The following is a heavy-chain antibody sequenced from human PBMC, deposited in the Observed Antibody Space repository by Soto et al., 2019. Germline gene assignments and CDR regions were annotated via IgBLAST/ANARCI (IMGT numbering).Heavy chain of an antibody. D-gene: IGHD3-22*01. CDR2: IIPIFGTA. Sequence: SVKVSCKASGGTFSSYAISWVRQAPGQGLEWMGGIIPIFGTANYAQKFQGRVTITADESTSTAYMELSSLRSEDTAVYYCARGEYYYDSSGYYENRAENYYGMDVWGQGTTVTVSS. V-gene: IGHV1-69*13. CDR1: GGTFSSYA. CDR3: ARGEYYYDSSGYYENRAENYYGMDV. J-gene: IGHJ6*02.